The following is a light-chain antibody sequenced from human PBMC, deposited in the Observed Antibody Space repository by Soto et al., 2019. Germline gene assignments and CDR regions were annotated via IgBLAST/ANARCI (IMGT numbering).Light chain of an antibody. Sequence: EMVMTQSPATLSVSPGGRATLSCRASQSVSSNLAWYQQKPGQAPRLLIFGASTRATGVPARFSGSGSRTEFTLSISSLQSEDFAVYYCQQYITWPRTFGQGTKVEI. CDR2: GAS. V-gene: IGKV3-15*01. J-gene: IGKJ1*01. CDR1: QSVSSN. CDR3: QQYITWPRT.